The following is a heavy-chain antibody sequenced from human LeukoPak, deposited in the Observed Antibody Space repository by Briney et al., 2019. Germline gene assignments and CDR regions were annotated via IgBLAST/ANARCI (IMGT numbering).Heavy chain of an antibody. Sequence: SETLSLTCTVSGGSISSGGYYWSWIRQHPGKGLEWIGYIYYSGSTNYNPSLKSRVTISVDTSKNQFSLKLSSVTAADTAVYYCATAGYSSGWFDYWGQGTLVTVSS. CDR1: GGSISSGGYY. CDR3: ATAGYSSGWFDY. D-gene: IGHD6-19*01. V-gene: IGHV4-61*08. CDR2: IYYSGST. J-gene: IGHJ4*02.